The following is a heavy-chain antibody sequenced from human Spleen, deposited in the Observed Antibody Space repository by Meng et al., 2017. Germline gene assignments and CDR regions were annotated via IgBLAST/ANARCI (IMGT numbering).Heavy chain of an antibody. V-gene: IGHV3-21*01. CDR2: ISSSSNYI. CDR3: AGDYGDSLYYQYGMDV. D-gene: IGHD4-17*01. J-gene: IGHJ6*02. Sequence: GESLKISCAASGFTFTYYSMNWVRQAPGKGLEWVSSISSSSNYIYYADSVKGRFIISRDNAKNSLYLQMNSLRADDTAVYYCAGDYGDSLYYQYGMDVWGQGTTVTVSS. CDR1: GFTFTYYS.